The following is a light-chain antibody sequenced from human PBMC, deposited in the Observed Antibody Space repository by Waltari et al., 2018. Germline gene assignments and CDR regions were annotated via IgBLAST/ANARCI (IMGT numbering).Light chain of an antibody. CDR3: SSYTATGTFV. V-gene: IGLV2-18*02. CDR2: EVG. J-gene: IGLJ1*01. Sequence: QSALTQPPSVSGSPGQSVTISCTGTNSDVGRFDRVSWYHQPPGTAPKLIIYEVGHRPSGVPARFSGSKSDSTASLTISGLQAEDEADYYCSSYTATGTFVFGTGTKVTVL. CDR1: NSDVGRFDR.